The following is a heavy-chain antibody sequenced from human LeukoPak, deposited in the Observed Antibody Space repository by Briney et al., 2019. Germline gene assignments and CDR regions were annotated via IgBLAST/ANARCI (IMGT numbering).Heavy chain of an antibody. V-gene: IGHV3-48*03. Sequence: PGGSLRLSCAASGFTFSSYEMNWVRQAPGKGLEWVSYISSSGSTIYYADSVKGRFTISRDNAKNSLYLQMNSLRAEDTAVYYCAREIITMAGTIDYWSQGTLVTVSS. CDR2: ISSSGSTI. J-gene: IGHJ4*02. D-gene: IGHD6-19*01. CDR1: GFTFSSYE. CDR3: AREIITMAGTIDY.